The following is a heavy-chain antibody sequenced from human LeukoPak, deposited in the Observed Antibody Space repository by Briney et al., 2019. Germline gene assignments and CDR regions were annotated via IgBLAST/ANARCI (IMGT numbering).Heavy chain of an antibody. CDR3: ARDRYGSGSYSYYYYMDV. V-gene: IGHV3-20*04. J-gene: IGHJ6*03. CDR1: GFTFDDYG. Sequence: GGSLRLSCAASGFTFDDYGMSWVRQAPGKGLEWVSGINWNGGSTGYADSVKGRFTISRDNAKNSLYLQMNSLRAEDTAVYYCARDRYGSGSYSYYYYMDVWGKGTTVTISS. D-gene: IGHD3-10*01. CDR2: INWNGGST.